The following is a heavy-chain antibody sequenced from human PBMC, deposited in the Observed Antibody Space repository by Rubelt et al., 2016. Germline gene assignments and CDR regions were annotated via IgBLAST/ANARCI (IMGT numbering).Heavy chain of an antibody. V-gene: IGHV1-2*02. CDR3: ARVGFLEWSNSLIFDY. CDR2: INPNSGAT. Sequence: YYLHWVRQAPGQGLEWMGWINPNSGATVYAEKFQGRVTMSRDTSISTAYMELSRLRSDDTAVYYCARVGFLEWSNSLIFDYWGQGTLVTVSS. CDR1: YY. D-gene: IGHD3-3*01. J-gene: IGHJ4*02.